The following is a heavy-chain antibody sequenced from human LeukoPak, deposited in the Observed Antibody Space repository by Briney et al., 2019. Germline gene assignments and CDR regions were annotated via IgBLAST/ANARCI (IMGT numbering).Heavy chain of an antibody. CDR3: AKSLGHCSSARCYVYFDY. V-gene: IGHV3-23*01. CDR1: GLSFNNYA. CDR2: ISNIGGST. J-gene: IGHJ4*02. D-gene: IGHD2-2*01. Sequence: GGSLRLSFAASGLSFNNYAMTWVRQAPGKGLGWVSTISNIGGSTYYADSVKGRFTISRDNSKNTVYLQMSSLRAEDTAVYYCAKSLGHCSSARCYVYFDYWAREPGSPSPQ.